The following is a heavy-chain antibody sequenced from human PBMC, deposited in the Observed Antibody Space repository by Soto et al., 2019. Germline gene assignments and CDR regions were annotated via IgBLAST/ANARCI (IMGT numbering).Heavy chain of an antibody. CDR2: IYYSGGT. D-gene: IGHD6-13*01. Sequence: PSETLSLTCTVSGGSISSYYWSWIRQPPGKGLEWIGYIYYSGGTRYNPLLKSRVTISVDTSKNQFSLKLSSVTAADTAVYYCARQGYRSSGPYYYYMDVWGKGTTVT. J-gene: IGHJ6*03. CDR3: ARQGYRSSGPYYYYMDV. CDR1: GGSISSYY. V-gene: IGHV4-59*08.